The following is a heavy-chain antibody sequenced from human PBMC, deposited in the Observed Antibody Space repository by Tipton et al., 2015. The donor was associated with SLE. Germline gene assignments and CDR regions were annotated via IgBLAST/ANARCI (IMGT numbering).Heavy chain of an antibody. CDR2: ISSSGSTI. D-gene: IGHD4-17*01. CDR3: ASFQHHDYCDYFDY. Sequence: SLRLSCAASGFTFSSYEMNWVRQAPGKGLEWVSYISSSGSTIYYADSVKGRFTISRDNAKNSLYLQMNSLRAEDTAVYYCASFQHHDYCDYFDYWGQGTLVTVSS. V-gene: IGHV3-48*03. J-gene: IGHJ4*02. CDR1: GFTFSSYE.